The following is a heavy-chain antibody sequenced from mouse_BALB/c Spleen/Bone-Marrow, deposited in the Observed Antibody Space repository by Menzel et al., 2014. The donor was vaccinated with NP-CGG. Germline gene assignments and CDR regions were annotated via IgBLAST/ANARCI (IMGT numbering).Heavy chain of an antibody. V-gene: IGHV1-18*01. CDR2: INPNNGGT. CDR1: GYTFTDYN. CDR3: ARREWAMGY. J-gene: IGHJ4*01. Sequence: EVQLHQSGPELVTPGASVKIPCKASGYTFTDYNIDWVKQSHGKSLEWIGDINPNNGGTIYNQKFEGKATLTVDKSSSTAYMERRSLPSEDTAVYYCARREWAMGYWGQGTLVTVPS.